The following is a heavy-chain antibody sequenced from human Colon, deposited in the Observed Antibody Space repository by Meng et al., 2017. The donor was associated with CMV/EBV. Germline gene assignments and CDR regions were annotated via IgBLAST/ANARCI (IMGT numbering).Heavy chain of an antibody. CDR3: ASGILRYFDL. J-gene: IGHJ4*02. V-gene: IGHV3-66*02. D-gene: IGHD3-9*01. Sequence: GESLKISCAASGFTVSSNYMSWVRQAPGKGLEWVSVIYSGGSTYYADSVKGRFTISRDNSKNTLYLQMNSLSAEDTAVYFCASGILRYFDLWGQGTLVTVSS. CDR2: IYSGGST. CDR1: GFTVSSNY.